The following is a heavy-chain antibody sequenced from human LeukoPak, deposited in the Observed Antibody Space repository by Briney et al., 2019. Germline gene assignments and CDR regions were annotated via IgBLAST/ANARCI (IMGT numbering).Heavy chain of an antibody. D-gene: IGHD3-16*01. CDR1: GFTFSSYS. J-gene: IGHJ4*02. CDR2: TKEDGSEK. CDR3: ARDDEITFGTVN. Sequence: GGSLRLSCAASGFTFSSYSMNWVRQAPGKGLEWVANTKEDGSEKYYVDSVKGRFTISRDNAKKSLYLEMNSLRAEDTAVYYCARDDEITFGTVNWGQGTLVTVSS. V-gene: IGHV3-7*01.